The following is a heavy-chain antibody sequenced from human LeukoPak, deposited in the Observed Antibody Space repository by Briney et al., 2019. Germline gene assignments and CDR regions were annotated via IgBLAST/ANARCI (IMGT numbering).Heavy chain of an antibody. CDR2: IYYSGST. Sequence: PSETLSLTCTVSGGFISSYYWSWIRQPPGKGLEWLGYIYYSGSTTYNPSLKSRVTISIDTSKNQFSLRLTSVTAADTAVYYCARGGYTSGWYVFDYWGQGTLVTVSS. CDR1: GGFISSYY. CDR3: ARGGYTSGWYVFDY. D-gene: IGHD6-19*01. J-gene: IGHJ4*02. V-gene: IGHV4-59*01.